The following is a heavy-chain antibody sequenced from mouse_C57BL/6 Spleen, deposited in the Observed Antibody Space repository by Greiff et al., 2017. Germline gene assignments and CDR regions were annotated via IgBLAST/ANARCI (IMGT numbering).Heavy chain of an antibody. D-gene: IGHD2-3*01. CDR3: ARGGWLLHAMDY. Sequence: QVQLQQPGAELVMPGASVKLSCKASGYTFTSYWMHWVKQRPGQGLEWIGEIDPSVSYTNYNQKFKGKSTLTVDKSASTAYMQLSSLTSEDSAVYYCARGGWLLHAMDYWGQGASVTVAS. CDR1: GYTFTSYW. CDR2: IDPSVSYT. V-gene: IGHV1-69*01. J-gene: IGHJ4*01.